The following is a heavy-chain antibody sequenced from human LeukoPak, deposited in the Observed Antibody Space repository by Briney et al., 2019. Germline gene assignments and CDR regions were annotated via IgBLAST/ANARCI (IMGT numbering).Heavy chain of an antibody. V-gene: IGHV3-30*18. J-gene: IGHJ4*02. CDR2: ISYDGSNK. D-gene: IGHD6-19*01. CDR1: GFTFSSCG. Sequence: GGSLRLSCAASGFTFSSCGMHWVRQAPGKGLEWVAVISYDGSNKYYADSVKGRFTISRDNSKNTLYLQMNSLRAEDTAVYYCAKPVVDSSGFTRYFDYWGQGTLVTVSS. CDR3: AKPVVDSSGFTRYFDY.